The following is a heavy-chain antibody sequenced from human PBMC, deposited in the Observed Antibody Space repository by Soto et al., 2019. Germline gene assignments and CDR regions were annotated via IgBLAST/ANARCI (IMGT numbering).Heavy chain of an antibody. CDR1: GCSISSYY. Sequence: SETLSLTCTVSGCSISSYYWSWIRQPPGKGLEWIGYIYYSGSTNYNPSLKSRVTISVDTSKNQFSLKLSSVTAADTAVYYCARSSKGVAFDIWGQGTTVTVSS. CDR3: ARSSKGVAFDI. J-gene: IGHJ3*02. CDR2: IYYSGST. V-gene: IGHV4-59*01.